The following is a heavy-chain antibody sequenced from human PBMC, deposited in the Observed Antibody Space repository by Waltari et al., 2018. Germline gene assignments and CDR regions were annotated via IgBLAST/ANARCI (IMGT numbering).Heavy chain of an antibody. J-gene: IGHJ6*02. CDR2: IYTSGST. D-gene: IGHD6-13*01. CDR1: GGSISSGSYY. CDR3: AREFDSSSWYVASYYYYGMDV. V-gene: IGHV4-61*02. Sequence: QVQLQESGPGLVKPSQTLSLTCTVSGGSISSGSYYWSWIRQPAGKGLEWIGRIYTSGSTNYNPSLKSRVTISVDTSKNQFSLKLSSVTAADTAVYYCAREFDSSSWYVASYYYYGMDVWGQGP.